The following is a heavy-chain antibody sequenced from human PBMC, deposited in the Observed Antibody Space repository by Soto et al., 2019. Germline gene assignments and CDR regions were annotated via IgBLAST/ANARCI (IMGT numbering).Heavy chain of an antibody. J-gene: IGHJ4*02. Sequence: SETLSLTXTVSGGSISIYYWSWIRQPPGKGLEWIGYIYYSWSTNYNPSLKSRVTISVDTSKNQFSLKLSSVTAADTAVYYCAREDCSGGSCYFHYRGQGTLVTVSS. V-gene: IGHV4-59*01. CDR1: GGSISIYY. CDR3: AREDCSGGSCYFHY. CDR2: IYYSWST. D-gene: IGHD2-15*01.